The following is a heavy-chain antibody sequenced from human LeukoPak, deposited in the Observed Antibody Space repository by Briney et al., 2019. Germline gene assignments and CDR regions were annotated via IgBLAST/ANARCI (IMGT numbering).Heavy chain of an antibody. V-gene: IGHV4-59*01. Sequence: SETLSLTCTVSGGSMSGFFWTWIRQPPGKELEWIGSIYYSGSSTKYNPSLKSRVTVSVDTSKSQFSLKLSSVTAADTAVYYCARSPGSYYDFWSGSEYYYYMDVWGKGTTVTVSS. CDR2: IYYSGSST. CDR3: ARSPGSYYDFWSGSEYYYYMDV. CDR1: GGSMSGFF. D-gene: IGHD3-3*01. J-gene: IGHJ6*03.